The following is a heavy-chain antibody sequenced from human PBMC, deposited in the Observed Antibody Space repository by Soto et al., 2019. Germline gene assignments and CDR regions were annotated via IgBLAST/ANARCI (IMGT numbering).Heavy chain of an antibody. CDR3: ARGRSSSTDYYYYYMDV. J-gene: IGHJ6*03. CDR2: INAGNGNT. Sequence: ASVKVSCKASGYTFTSYAMHWVRQAPGRRLEWMGWINAGNGNTKYSQKFQGRVTITRDTSASTAYMELSSLRSEDTAVYYCARGRSSSTDYYYYYMDVWGKGTTVTVS. CDR1: GYTFTSYA. V-gene: IGHV1-3*01. D-gene: IGHD6-6*01.